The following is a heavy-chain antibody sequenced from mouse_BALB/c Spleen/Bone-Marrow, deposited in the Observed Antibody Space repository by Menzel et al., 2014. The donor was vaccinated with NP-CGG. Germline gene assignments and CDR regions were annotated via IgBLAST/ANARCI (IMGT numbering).Heavy chain of an antibody. V-gene: IGHV1-54*03. CDR1: GYAFXNYL. Sequence: QVQLQQSGAELVRPGTSVKVSCKASGYAFXNYLIEWVKQRPGQGLEWIGVINPGSGGTNYNEKFKGKATLTADKSSSTAYMRLSSLTSDDSAVYFCARSLLRLQNAMDYWGQGTSVTASS. CDR2: INPGSGGT. D-gene: IGHD1-2*01. CDR3: ARSLLRLQNAMDY. J-gene: IGHJ4*01.